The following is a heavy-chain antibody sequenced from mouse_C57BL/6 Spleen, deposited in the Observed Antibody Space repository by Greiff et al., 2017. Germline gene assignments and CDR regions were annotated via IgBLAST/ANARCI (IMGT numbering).Heavy chain of an antibody. CDR2: LYIGNGYT. V-gene: IGHV1-58*01. D-gene: IGHD2-4*01. CDR3: ARRPYSYDYDAFDY. CDR1: GYTFTSYG. J-gene: IGHJ2*01. Sequence: VQLKESGAELVRPGSSVKMSCKTSGYTFTSYGINWVKQRPGQGLEWIGYLYIGNGYTEYNEKFKGKATLTSDTSSSTAYMQLSSLTSEDSAIYFCARRPYSYDYDAFDYWGQGTTLTVSS.